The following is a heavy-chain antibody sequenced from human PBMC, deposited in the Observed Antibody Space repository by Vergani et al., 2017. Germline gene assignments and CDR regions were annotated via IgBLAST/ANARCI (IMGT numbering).Heavy chain of an antibody. V-gene: IGHV4-61*02. CDR2: IHTSGNT. D-gene: IGHD2-15*01. CDR3: ARLSCFGGSCSRPLFAY. J-gene: IGHJ4*02. CDR1: GGSMSSGSSY. Sequence: QVQLQESGPGLVRPSQTLSLICTISGGSMSSGSSYWSWIRQSAGKGLEWIGRIHTSGNTNYNPSLKSRVTMSEDTSKNQFSLNLTSVTAAHTAVYYCARLSCFGGSCSRPLFAYRGRGTLVTVSS.